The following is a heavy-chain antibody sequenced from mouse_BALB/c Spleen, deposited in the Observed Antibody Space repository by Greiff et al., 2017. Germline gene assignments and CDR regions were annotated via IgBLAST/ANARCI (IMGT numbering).Heavy chain of an antibody. V-gene: IGHV1-14*01. J-gene: IGHJ4*01. CDR2: INPYNDGT. CDR3: ARVTASYAMDY. CDR1: GYTFTSYV. D-gene: IGHD2-1*01. Sequence: VQLQQSGPELVKPGASVKMSCKASGYTFTSYVMHWVKQKPGQGLEWIGYINPYNDGTKYNEKFKGKATLTSDKSSSTAYMELSSLTSEDSAVYYCARVTASYAMDYWGQGTSVTVSS.